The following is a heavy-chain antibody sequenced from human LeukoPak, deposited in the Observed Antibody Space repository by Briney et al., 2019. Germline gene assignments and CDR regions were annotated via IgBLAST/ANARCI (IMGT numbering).Heavy chain of an antibody. CDR2: IYYSGST. CDR3: AREMATKYTKDWFDP. D-gene: IGHD5-24*01. J-gene: IGHJ5*02. CDR1: GGSISSSSYY. V-gene: IGHV4-39*07. Sequence: PSETLSLTCTVSGGSISSSSYYWGWIRQPPGKGLEWIGSIYYSGSTYYNPSLKSRVTISVDTSKNQFSLKLSSVTAADTAVYYCAREMATKYTKDWFDPWGQGTLVTVSS.